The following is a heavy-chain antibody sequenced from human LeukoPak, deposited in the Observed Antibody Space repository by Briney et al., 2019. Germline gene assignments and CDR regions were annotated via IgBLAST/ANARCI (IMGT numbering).Heavy chain of an antibody. CDR2: ISGSGGRI. Sequence: GGSLRLSCAPSGFTFSSFSTSWVRQAPGKGLDWVSVISGSGGRIYYADSVKGRFTISRDNSKNTLYLQMNSLRAEDTAVHYCARAAMVRGVDYFDYWGQGTLVSVSS. D-gene: IGHD3-10*01. J-gene: IGHJ4*02. CDR1: GFTFSSFS. CDR3: ARAAMVRGVDYFDY. V-gene: IGHV3-23*01.